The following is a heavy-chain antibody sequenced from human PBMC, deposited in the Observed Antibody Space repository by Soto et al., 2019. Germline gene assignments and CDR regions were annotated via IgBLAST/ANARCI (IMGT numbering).Heavy chain of an antibody. CDR3: AKRGGSYYYFDY. CDR1: GFTFSSYV. V-gene: IGHV3-23*01. D-gene: IGHD1-26*01. J-gene: IGHJ4*02. CDR2: ISGSGGAT. Sequence: EVQLLESGGGLVQPGGSLRLSCAASGFTFSSYVMNWVRQAPGKGLEWVSVISGSGGATYYADSVKGRFTISRDNSKNTLYLQMNSLRAEDTAVYYCAKRGGSYYYFDYWGQGTLVTVSS.